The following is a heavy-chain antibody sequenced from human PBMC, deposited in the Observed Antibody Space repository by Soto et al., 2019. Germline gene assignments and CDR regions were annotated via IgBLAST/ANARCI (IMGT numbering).Heavy chain of an antibody. CDR2: IYKSATT. V-gene: IGHV4-30-4*01. CDR1: GDSISNLDYF. Sequence: SETLSLTCSVSGDSISNLDYFWAWIRRPPGQALEYIGYIYKSATTYYNPSFESRVAISVDTSKSQFSLNVTSVTAADTAVYFCARGRYCLTGRCFPNWFDSWGQGALVTVSS. D-gene: IGHD7-27*01. CDR3: ARGRYCLTGRCFPNWFDS. J-gene: IGHJ5*01.